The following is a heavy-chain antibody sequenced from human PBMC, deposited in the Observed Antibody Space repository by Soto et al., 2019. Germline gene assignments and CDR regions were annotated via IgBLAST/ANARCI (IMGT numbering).Heavy chain of an antibody. V-gene: IGHV1-18*04. J-gene: IGHJ6*01. CDR1: GYTFTSYG. Sequence: AAVKVSCKASGYTFTSYGISWVRQAPGQGLEWMGWISAYNGNTNYAQKLQGRVTMTTDTSTSTAYMELRSLRSDDTAVYYCAIDCRRQHDFWRVPIYGMDVFGQGTPGTV. D-gene: IGHD3-3*01. CDR2: ISAYNGNT. CDR3: AIDCRRQHDFWRVPIYGMDV.